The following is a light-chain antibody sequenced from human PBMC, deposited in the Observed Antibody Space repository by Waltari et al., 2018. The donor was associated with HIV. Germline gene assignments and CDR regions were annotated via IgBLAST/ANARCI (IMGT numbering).Light chain of an antibody. CDR2: NTN. CDR3: QSSDSTLSGSV. J-gene: IGLJ2*01. Sequence: QSVLTQPPSVSGAPGQRVTLPCTAGHPNLGTPDSPRYQQFPGTAPQLLIYNTNSRPPGVPDRFSGSKSGTSASLAITGLQAEDEADYFCQSSDSTLSGSVFGGGTKLTVL. CDR1: HPNLGTPDS. V-gene: IGLV1-40*01.